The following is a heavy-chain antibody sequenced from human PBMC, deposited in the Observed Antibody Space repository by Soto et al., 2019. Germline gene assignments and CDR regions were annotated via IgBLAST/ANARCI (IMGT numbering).Heavy chain of an antibody. V-gene: IGHV4-30-4*01. D-gene: IGHD6-13*01. CDR1: GGSISSGDYY. CDR3: ARERPDGSRLDP. J-gene: IGHJ5*02. Sequence: SETLSLTCTVSGGSISSGDYYWSWIRQPPGKGLEWIGYIYDSGSTYYNPSPKSRVTISVDTSKNQFSLKLSSVTAADTAVYYCARERPDGSRLDPWGQGTLVTVSS. CDR2: IYDSGST.